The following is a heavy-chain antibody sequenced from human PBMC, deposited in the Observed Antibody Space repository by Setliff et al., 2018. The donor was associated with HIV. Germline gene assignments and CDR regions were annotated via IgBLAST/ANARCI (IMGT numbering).Heavy chain of an antibody. CDR2: IFSDDAN. CDR3: ARGRLVTSFDF. Sequence: GSGPTLVNPGETLTLTCTVSGFSLSNPRMGVSWIRQSPGKALEWLAHIFSDDANSYRTSLKSRLTISKDTSKSQVVLTMTNMDPVDTGTYYCARGRLVTSFDFWGQGALVTVSS. D-gene: IGHD2-21*02. J-gene: IGHJ4*02. V-gene: IGHV2-26*02. CDR1: GFSLSNPRMG.